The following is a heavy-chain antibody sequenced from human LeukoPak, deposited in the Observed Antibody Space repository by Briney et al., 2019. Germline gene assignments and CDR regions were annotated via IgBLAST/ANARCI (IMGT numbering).Heavy chain of an antibody. V-gene: IGHV1-69*05. J-gene: IGHJ4*02. CDR3: ARGDGYNEAFDY. CDR2: IIPIFGTA. D-gene: IGHD5-24*01. Sequence: GASVKVSCKASGYNFISYGITWVRQAPGQGFEWMGGIIPIFGTANYAQKFQGRVTITTDESTSTAYMELSSLRSEDTAVYYCARGDGYNEAFDYWGQGTLVTVSS. CDR1: GYNFISYG.